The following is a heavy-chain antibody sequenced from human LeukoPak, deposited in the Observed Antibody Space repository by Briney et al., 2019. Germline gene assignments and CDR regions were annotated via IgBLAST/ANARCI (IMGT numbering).Heavy chain of an antibody. V-gene: IGHV3-66*01. J-gene: IGHJ6*02. CDR1: GFTFSSYS. CDR3: ARDRVYYDSSGRRNYYYGMDV. CDR2: IYSGGST. D-gene: IGHD3-22*01. Sequence: PGGSLRLSCAASGFTFSSYSMNWVRQAPGKGLEWVSVIYSGGSTYYADSVKGRFTISRDNSKNTLYLQMNSLRAEDTAVYYCARDRVYYDSSGRRNYYYGMDVWGQGTTVTVSS.